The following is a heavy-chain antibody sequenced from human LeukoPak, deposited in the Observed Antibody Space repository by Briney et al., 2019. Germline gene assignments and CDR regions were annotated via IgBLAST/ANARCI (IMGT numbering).Heavy chain of an antibody. D-gene: IGHD3-10*01. CDR2: INPNSGGT. Sequence: GASVKVSCKASGYTFTGYYMHWVRQAPGQGLEWMGWINPNSGGTNYAQKFQGRVTMTRDTSISTAYMELSRLRSDDTAVYYCARESKLWFGELFRSTPTYYMDVSGKGTTVTISS. CDR1: GYTFTGYY. CDR3: ARESKLWFGELFRSTPTYYMDV. J-gene: IGHJ6*03. V-gene: IGHV1-2*02.